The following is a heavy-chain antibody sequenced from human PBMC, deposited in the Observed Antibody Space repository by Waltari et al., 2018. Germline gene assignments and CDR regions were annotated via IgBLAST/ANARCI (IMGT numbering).Heavy chain of an antibody. CDR3: AREGKTSRYSMIDY. J-gene: IGHJ4*02. CDR2: ISSGGSNI. CDR1: GFTFSSYE. V-gene: IGHV3-48*03. Sequence: EEQLVESGGGLVQPGGSLRLSCAASGFTFSSYEMNWVRQAPGKGLEWVSKISSGGSNIDYADSVKGRFTISRDNAKNSLYLQMNSLRAEDTAIYYCAREGKTSRYSMIDYWGQGTLVTVSS. D-gene: IGHD5-18*01.